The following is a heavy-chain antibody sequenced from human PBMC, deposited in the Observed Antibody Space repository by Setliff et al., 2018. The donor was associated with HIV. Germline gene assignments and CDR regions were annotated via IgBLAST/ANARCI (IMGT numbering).Heavy chain of an antibody. CDR3: ARAAAGNTGPVYL. J-gene: IGHJ5*02. Sequence: SETLSLTCPVSDSGTYYWSWIRQPAGKGLEWIGRVSSRGDTNYNTSLKSRVTMSVDTSKNQFSLKLTSVTASDTAVYYCARAAAGNTGPVYLCGQGSPVTVSS. CDR2: VSSRGDT. CDR1: DSGTYY. D-gene: IGHD4-17*01. V-gene: IGHV4-4*07.